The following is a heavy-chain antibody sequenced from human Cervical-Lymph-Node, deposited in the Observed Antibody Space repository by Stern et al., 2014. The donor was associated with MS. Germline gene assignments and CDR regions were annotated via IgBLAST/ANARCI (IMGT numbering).Heavy chain of an antibody. V-gene: IGHV3-11*01. CDR3: VRASDPLFEY. D-gene: IGHD2-21*02. J-gene: IGHJ4*02. Sequence: MQLVESGGGSVKPGGSLPLSCAVSGFTFSDYHMHWIRQAPGKGLEWISYISTTGKTIYYADSVKGRFTIWRDNAKNSLYLQMNSLRVEDTAVYYCVRASDPLFEYWGQGTLVTVSS. CDR1: GFTFSDYH. CDR2: ISTTGKTI.